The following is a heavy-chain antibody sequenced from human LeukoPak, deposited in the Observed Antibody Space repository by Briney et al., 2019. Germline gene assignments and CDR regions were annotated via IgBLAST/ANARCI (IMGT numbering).Heavy chain of an antibody. D-gene: IGHD3-3*01. J-gene: IGHJ4*02. CDR3: TTENYDFWSGYQAGY. CDR1: GFTFSNAW. Sequence: PGGSLRLSCAASGFTFSNAWMSWVRQAPGKGLEWVGRIKSKTDGGTTDYAAPVKGRFTISRDDSKNTLCLQMNSLKTEDTAVYYCTTENYDFWSGYQAGYWGQGTLVTVSS. V-gene: IGHV3-15*01. CDR2: IKSKTDGGTT.